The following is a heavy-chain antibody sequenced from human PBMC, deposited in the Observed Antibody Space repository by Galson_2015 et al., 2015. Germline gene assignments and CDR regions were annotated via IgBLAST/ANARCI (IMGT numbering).Heavy chain of an antibody. Sequence: SLRLSCAASGFTFSSYSMNWVRQAPGKGLEWVSYISSGSSTIYYADSVKGRFTISRDNAENSLYLQMNSLRGEDTAVYYCARDRSLRFFQHWGQGTLVTVSS. J-gene: IGHJ1*01. D-gene: IGHD4-17*01. V-gene: IGHV3-48*01. CDR2: ISSGSSTI. CDR3: ARDRSLRFFQH. CDR1: GFTFSSYS.